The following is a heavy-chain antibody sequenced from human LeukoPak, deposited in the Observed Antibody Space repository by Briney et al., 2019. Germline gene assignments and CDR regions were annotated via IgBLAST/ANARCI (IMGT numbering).Heavy chain of an antibody. Sequence: SETLSLTCTVSGGSISSSSYYWGWIRQPPGKGLEWIGSFYHSGSTYYNPSLKSRVTISVDTSKNQFSLKLSSVTAADTAVYYCARAQQQPYYYFYMDLWGKGTTATVSS. J-gene: IGHJ6*03. V-gene: IGHV4-39*07. CDR2: FYHSGST. CDR3: ARAQQQPYYYFYMDL. D-gene: IGHD6-13*01. CDR1: GGSISSSSYY.